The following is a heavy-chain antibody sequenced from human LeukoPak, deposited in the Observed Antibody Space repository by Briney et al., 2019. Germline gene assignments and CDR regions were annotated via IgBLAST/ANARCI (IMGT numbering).Heavy chain of an antibody. CDR3: ARGAAGRYGRNNWFDP. Sequence: GGSLRLSCAASGFTSTTYAIHWVRQAPGKGLEWVAAISYDGVDKDYADSVKGRFTISRDNSKNTMYLQMNSLRPEDTAVYYCARGAAGRYGRNNWFDPWGQGTLVTVSS. J-gene: IGHJ5*02. V-gene: IGHV3-30*04. D-gene: IGHD6-13*01. CDR1: GFTSTTYA. CDR2: ISYDGVDK.